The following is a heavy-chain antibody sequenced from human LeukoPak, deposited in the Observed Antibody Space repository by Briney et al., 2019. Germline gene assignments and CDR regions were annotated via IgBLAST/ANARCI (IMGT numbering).Heavy chain of an antibody. CDR2: IKQDGSEK. V-gene: IGHV3-7*01. CDR3: ARVFEGEYYYYYYYMDV. Sequence: PGRSLRLSCAASGFIFSSYWMSWVRQAPGKGLEWVANIKQDGSEKYYVDSVKGRFTISRDNAKNSLYLQMNSLRAEDTAVYYCARVFEGEYYYYYYYMDVWGKGTTVTVSS. CDR1: GFIFSSYW. J-gene: IGHJ6*03. D-gene: IGHD3-9*01.